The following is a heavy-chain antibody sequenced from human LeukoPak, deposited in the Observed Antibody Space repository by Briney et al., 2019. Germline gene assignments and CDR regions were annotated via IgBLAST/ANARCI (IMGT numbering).Heavy chain of an antibody. CDR3: ARETPGGYLDY. CDR1: GGSISSYY. CDR2: IYYSGST. V-gene: IGHV4-59*01. J-gene: IGHJ4*02. D-gene: IGHD4-23*01. Sequence: SETLSLTCTVSGGSISSYYWSWIRQPPGKGLEWIGYIYYSGSTNYNPSLKSRVTISVDTSKNQFSLKLSSVTAADTAVYYCARETPGGYLDYWGQGTLVTVSS.